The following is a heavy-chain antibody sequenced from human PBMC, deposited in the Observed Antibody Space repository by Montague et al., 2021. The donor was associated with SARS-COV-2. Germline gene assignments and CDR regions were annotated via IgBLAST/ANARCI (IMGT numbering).Heavy chain of an antibody. V-gene: IGHV4-39*07. Sequence: LVKPTQTLTLTCTFSGFSLSTSGMCVGWIRQPPGKGLEWIGSIYYSGYTHYNPSLKSRVTISVDTSKNHFSLRLSSVTAADTAVYYCARSGSWGIFDPWGQGTLVIVSS. D-gene: IGHD6-13*01. CDR2: IYYSGYT. CDR1: GFSLSTSGMC. J-gene: IGHJ5*02. CDR3: ARSGSWGIFDP.